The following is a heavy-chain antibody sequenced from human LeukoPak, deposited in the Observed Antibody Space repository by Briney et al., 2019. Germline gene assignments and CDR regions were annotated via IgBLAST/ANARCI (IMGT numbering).Heavy chain of an antibody. D-gene: IGHD6-13*01. CDR3: ARISSSNWYNERGAFDV. V-gene: IGHV4-39*07. CDR2: FYYTGST. Sequence: SETLSLTCSVSGGSISSSSYYWGWIRQPPEKGLEWIGSFYYTGSTNYSPSLKSRVTISVDTSKNQFSLKLRSVTAADTAVYYCARISSSNWYNERGAFDVWGQGTMVTVSS. CDR1: GGSISSSSYY. J-gene: IGHJ3*01.